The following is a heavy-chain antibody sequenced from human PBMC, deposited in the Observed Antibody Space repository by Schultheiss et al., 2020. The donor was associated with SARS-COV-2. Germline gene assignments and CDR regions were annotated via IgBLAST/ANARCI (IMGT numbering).Heavy chain of an antibody. D-gene: IGHD3-22*01. Sequence: ASVKVSCKASGYTFTSYYMHWVRQAPGQGLEWMGIINPSGGSTSYAQKFQGRVTMTRDTSTSTVYMELSSLRSEDTAVYYCARGYGTYYYDSSGRFDYWGQGTLVTVSS. V-gene: IGHV1-46*01. CDR3: ARGYGTYYYDSSGRFDY. CDR2: INPSGGST. CDR1: GYTFTSYY. J-gene: IGHJ4*02.